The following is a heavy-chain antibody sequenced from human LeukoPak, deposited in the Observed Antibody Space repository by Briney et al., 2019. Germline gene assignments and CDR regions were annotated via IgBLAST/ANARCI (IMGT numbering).Heavy chain of an antibody. D-gene: IGHD4-4*01. Sequence: SETLSLTCTVSGGSTGDFYWSWIRQPPGKRLEWIAYIYNAATTNYNPSLKRRLTISVDTSRKQVSLRLTSVTAADTAVCFCARHGPTRLQPHYYDHWGQGTLVTVSS. V-gene: IGHV4-59*08. J-gene: IGHJ4*02. CDR3: ARHGPTRLQPHYYDH. CDR1: GGSTGDFY. CDR2: IYNAATT.